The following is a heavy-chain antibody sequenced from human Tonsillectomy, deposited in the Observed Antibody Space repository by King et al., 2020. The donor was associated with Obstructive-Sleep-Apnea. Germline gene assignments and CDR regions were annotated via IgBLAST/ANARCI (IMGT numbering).Heavy chain of an antibody. CDR2: INPNSGGT. D-gene: IGHD3-22*01. CDR3: ARDQFCDSSGYYSCYYGLDV. J-gene: IGHJ6*02. CDR1: GYTFTGYY. Sequence: QLVQSGAEVKKPGASVKVSCKASGYTFTGYYMHWVRQAPGQGLEWMGWINPNSGGTNYAQKFQGWVTMTRDTSISTAYMELSRLRSDDTAVYYCARDQFCDSSGYYSCYYGLDVWGQGTTVTVSS. V-gene: IGHV1-2*04.